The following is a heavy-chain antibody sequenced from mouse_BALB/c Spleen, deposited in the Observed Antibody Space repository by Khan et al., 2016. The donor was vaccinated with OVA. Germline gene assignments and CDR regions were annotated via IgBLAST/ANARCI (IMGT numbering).Heavy chain of an antibody. V-gene: IGHV3-2*02. Sequence: EVQLQESGPGLVKPSQSLSLTCTVTGYSITSDYAWNWIRQFPGNKLEWMGFISYSGNTKYNPSFKSRSSLTRDTSKNQFFLQLNSVTTEDPATYYCARVYGGDFDYWGQGTSLPVSS. CDR2: ISYSGNT. CDR3: ARVYGGDFDY. J-gene: IGHJ2*02. CDR1: GYSITSDYA. D-gene: IGHD1-1*01.